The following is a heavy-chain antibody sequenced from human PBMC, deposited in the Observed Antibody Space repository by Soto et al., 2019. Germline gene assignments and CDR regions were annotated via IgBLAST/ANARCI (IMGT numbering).Heavy chain of an antibody. D-gene: IGHD3-16*01. CDR3: ASGGGGFYYYYYMDV. V-gene: IGHV3-23*01. CDR1: GFTFTSYA. CDR2: ISGSGGST. Sequence: EVQLLESGGGLVQPGGSLRLSCAASGFTFTSYAMSWVRQAPGKGLEWVSAISGSGGSTYYADSVKGRFSISRDNSKNTLYLQMNSLRAEDTGVYYCASGGGGFYYYYYMDVWGKGTTVTVSS. J-gene: IGHJ6*03.